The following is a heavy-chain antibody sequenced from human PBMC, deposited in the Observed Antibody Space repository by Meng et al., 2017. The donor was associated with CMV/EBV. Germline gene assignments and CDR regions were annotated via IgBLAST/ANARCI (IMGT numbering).Heavy chain of an antibody. CDR1: GFTFSSYA. D-gene: IGHD6-13*01. Sequence: GGSLRLSCAASGFTFSSYAMHWVRQAPGKGLEWVSAISGSGGSTYYADSVKGRFTISRDNSKNTLYLQMNSLRAEDTAVYYCARRLAAAEGTPFSYYGMDVWGQGTTVTVSS. J-gene: IGHJ6*02. CDR3: ARRLAAAEGTPFSYYGMDV. CDR2: ISGSGGST. V-gene: IGHV3-23*01.